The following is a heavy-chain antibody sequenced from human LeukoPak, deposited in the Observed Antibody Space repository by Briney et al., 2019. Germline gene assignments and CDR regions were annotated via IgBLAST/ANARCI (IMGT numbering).Heavy chain of an antibody. CDR1: GFSLRNYW. J-gene: IGHJ3*02. CDR2: INPDGSEK. Sequence: GGSLRLSCAASGFSLRNYWMSWVRQAPGKGPEWVANINPDGSEKYYVDSVKGRFAISRDNAENSLYLQMNNLRAEGTAVYYCARYGNGEWLAHYAFDSWGQGTMVTVSS. V-gene: IGHV3-7*01. CDR3: ARYGNGEWLAHYAFDS. D-gene: IGHD6-19*01.